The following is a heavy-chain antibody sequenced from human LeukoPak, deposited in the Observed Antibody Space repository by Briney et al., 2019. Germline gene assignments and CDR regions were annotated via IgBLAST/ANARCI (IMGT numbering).Heavy chain of an antibody. D-gene: IGHD2-15*01. CDR3: ARQTPLIKECEIFTIDY. Sequence: GGSLRLSCAASGFTFSSYAMSWVRQAPGKGLEWVSAISGSGDSTYYADSVKGRFTISRDNSKNTLYLQMNSLRADDTALYYCARQTPLIKECEIFTIDYWGQGTLVTVSS. J-gene: IGHJ4*02. CDR2: ISGSGDST. V-gene: IGHV3-23*01. CDR1: GFTFSSYA.